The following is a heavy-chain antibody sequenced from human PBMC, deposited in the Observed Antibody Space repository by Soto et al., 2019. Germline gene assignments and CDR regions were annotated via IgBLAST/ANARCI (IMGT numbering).Heavy chain of an antibody. J-gene: IGHJ5*02. CDR2: IIPIFGTA. CDR1: GGTFSSYA. V-gene: IGHV1-69*13. Sequence: GASVKVSCKASGGTFSSYAIRWVRQAPGQGLEWMGGIIPIFGTANYAQKFQGRVTITADESTSTAYMELSSLRSEDTAVYYCARDRVGYSSSCYEAQPFDPWGQGTLVTVSS. CDR3: ARDRVGYSSSCYEAQPFDP. D-gene: IGHD6-13*01.